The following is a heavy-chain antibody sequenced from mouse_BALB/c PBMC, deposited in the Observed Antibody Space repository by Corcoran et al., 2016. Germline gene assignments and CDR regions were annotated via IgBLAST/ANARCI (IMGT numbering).Heavy chain of an antibody. CDR1: GYSITSGYY. J-gene: IGHJ2*01. D-gene: IGHD2-3*01. CDR2: ISYDGSN. CDR3: AGYDPNFDY. Sequence: DVQLQESGPGLVKPSQSLSLTCSVTGYSITSGYYWNWIRQFPGNKLEWMGYISYDGSNNYNPSLKNRISITRDTSKNQFFLKLNSVTTEDTATYYCAGYDPNFDYWGQGTTLTVSS. V-gene: IGHV3-6*02.